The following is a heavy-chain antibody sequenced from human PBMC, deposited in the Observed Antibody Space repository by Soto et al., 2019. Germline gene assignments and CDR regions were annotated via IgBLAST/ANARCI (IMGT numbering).Heavy chain of an antibody. J-gene: IGHJ2*01. CDR3: AREYDWNHGYFDL. CDR1: GFTFSGYG. Sequence: QVQLVESGGGVVQPGRSLRLTCAASGFTFSGYGMHWVRQAPGKGLEWVAVLAYDGSSMYYGDSVKGRFTISRDNSKNPLFLQMSNVRAEDTAIYYCAREYDWNHGYFDLWGRGTLVTVSS. D-gene: IGHD1-20*01. V-gene: IGHV3-30*03. CDR2: LAYDGSSM.